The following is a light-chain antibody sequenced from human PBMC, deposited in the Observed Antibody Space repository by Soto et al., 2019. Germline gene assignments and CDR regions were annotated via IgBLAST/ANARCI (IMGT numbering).Light chain of an antibody. J-gene: IGKJ4*01. CDR1: QSVSSN. Sequence: EIVMTQSPVTLSVSPGERATLSCRASQSVSSNLAWYHQKPGQAPRLLIYAASTRATGIPVRFSGSGSGTEFTLTINSLQSEDFAVYYCQQYDNWPLSFGGGTKVEIK. CDR2: AAS. CDR3: QQYDNWPLS. V-gene: IGKV3-15*01.